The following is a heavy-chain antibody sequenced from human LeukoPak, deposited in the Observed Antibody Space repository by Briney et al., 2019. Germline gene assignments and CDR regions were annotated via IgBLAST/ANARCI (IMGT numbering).Heavy chain of an antibody. CDR1: GFTFSTYS. CDR2: ISSSSIYI. CDR3: ARGSSSWYGIFDY. J-gene: IGHJ4*02. D-gene: IGHD6-13*01. V-gene: IGHV3-21*04. Sequence: GGSLRLSCAASGFTFSTYSMNWVRQAPGKGLEWVSSISSSSIYIYYADSVKGRFTISRDNAKNSLYLQMNSLRVEDTASYYCARGSSSWYGIFDYWGQGILVTVSS.